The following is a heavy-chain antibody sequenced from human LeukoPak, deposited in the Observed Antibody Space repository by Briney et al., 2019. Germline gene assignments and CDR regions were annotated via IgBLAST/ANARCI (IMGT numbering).Heavy chain of an antibody. V-gene: IGHV3-49*04. CDR2: IRTKRYGETA. J-gene: IGHJ4*02. CDR1: GFSFGDYG. Sequence: GGSLRLSCTGSGFSFGDYGLSWVRQAPGKGLEWVAFIRTKRYGETAEYAASVKGRFTISRDDSKTVAHLQMSSLKPEDAAVYYCARDRAFGDSYLDYWGQGALVTVSS. CDR3: ARDRAFGDSYLDY. D-gene: IGHD4-17*01.